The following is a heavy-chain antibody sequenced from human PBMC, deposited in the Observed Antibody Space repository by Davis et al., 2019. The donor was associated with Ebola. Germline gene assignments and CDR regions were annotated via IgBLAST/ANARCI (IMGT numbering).Heavy chain of an antibody. J-gene: IGHJ6*02. CDR1: GDTFSSYV. Sequence: SVKVSCKASGDTFSSYVISWVRQPPGQGLEWMGRIIPILDVAHYAQKFQGRVTITADKSTSTAYMELSSLRSADTAVYYCASLFSTMTTGGYYYYGMDVWGQGTTVTVSS. CDR3: ASLFSTMTTGGYYYYGMDV. CDR2: IIPILDVA. D-gene: IGHD4-17*01. V-gene: IGHV1-69*04.